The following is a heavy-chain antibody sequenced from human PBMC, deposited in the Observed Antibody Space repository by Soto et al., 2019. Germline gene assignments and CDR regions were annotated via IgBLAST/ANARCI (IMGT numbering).Heavy chain of an antibody. CDR1: GGSISSSNW. V-gene: IGHV4-4*02. Sequence: ETLSLTCAVSGGSISSSNWWSWVRQPPGKGLEWIGEIYHSGSTNYNPSLKSRVTISVDKSKNQFSLKLSSVTAADTAVYYCAREGAGGYDSSGHGPARWFDPWGQGTLVTVSS. CDR3: AREGAGGYDSSGHGPARWFDP. J-gene: IGHJ5*02. CDR2: IYHSGST. D-gene: IGHD3-22*01.